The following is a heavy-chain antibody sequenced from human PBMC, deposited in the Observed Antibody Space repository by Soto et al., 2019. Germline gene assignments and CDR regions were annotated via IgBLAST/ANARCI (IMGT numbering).Heavy chain of an antibody. J-gene: IGHJ5*02. CDR3: ARGSGGSGSYYTADWFDP. D-gene: IGHD3-10*01. CDR1: GGSFSGYY. V-gene: IGHV4-34*01. Sequence: SETLSLTCAVYGGSFSGYYWSWIRQPPGKGLEWIGEINHSGSTNYNPSLKSRVTISVDTSKNQFSLKLSSVTAADTAVYYCARGSGGSGSYYTADWFDPWGQGTLVTVSS. CDR2: INHSGST.